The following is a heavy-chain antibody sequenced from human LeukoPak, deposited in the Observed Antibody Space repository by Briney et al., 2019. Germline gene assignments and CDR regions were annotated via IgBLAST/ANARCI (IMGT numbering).Heavy chain of an antibody. CDR3: ARDRGLLGFDP. V-gene: IGHV3-66*01. CDR1: GFSVRSSY. CDR2: IYADGDT. Sequence: GALRLSCAASGFSVRSSYMTWVRQAPGKGLEWVSVIYADGDTYYADSVKARFTISRDNSQNTLYLQMNSLRDEDTAAYYCARDRGLLGFDPWGHGTLVTVSS. J-gene: IGHJ5*02. D-gene: IGHD3-10*01.